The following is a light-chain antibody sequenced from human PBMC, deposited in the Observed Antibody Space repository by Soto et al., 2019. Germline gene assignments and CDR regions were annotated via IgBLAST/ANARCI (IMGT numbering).Light chain of an antibody. CDR3: QQRSNWPPEIT. V-gene: IGKV3D-20*02. J-gene: IGKJ5*01. CDR2: SAS. CDR1: QTVTGNY. Sequence: PGDRATLSCMASQTVTGNYLAWYHQKPGQAPRLLIHSASSRATGIPDRFSASGTGTDFTLTISRLEPEDFAVYYCQQRSNWPPEITFGQGTRLEI.